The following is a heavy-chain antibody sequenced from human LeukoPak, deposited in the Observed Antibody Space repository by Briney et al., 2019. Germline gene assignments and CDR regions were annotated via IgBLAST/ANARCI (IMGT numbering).Heavy chain of an antibody. Sequence: SETLSLTCTVSGGSISSYYWGWIRQPPGQGLEWIGYIYYSGSTNYNPSLKSRVTISVDTSKNQFSLKLSSVTAADTAVYYCARGLTVRFLEWLLLDYWGQGTLVTVSS. CDR1: GGSISSYY. CDR2: IYYSGST. D-gene: IGHD3-3*01. J-gene: IGHJ4*02. CDR3: ARGLTVRFLEWLLLDY. V-gene: IGHV4-59*01.